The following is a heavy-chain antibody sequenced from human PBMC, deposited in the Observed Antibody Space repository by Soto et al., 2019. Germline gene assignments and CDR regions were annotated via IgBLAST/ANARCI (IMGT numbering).Heavy chain of an antibody. J-gene: IGHJ5*02. V-gene: IGHV1-18*01. Sequence: QVQLVQSGGEVKKPGASVKVSCKASGYTFINYGITWVRQAPGQGLEWLAWINAYIAKTDNAQKVQVRVTMTADTTASTAYLELRSLTSDDTPVYYSARGDVDTLDAWGQGTVVTVTS. D-gene: IGHD3-10*02. CDR3: ARGDVDTLDA. CDR1: GYTFINYG. CDR2: INAYIAKT.